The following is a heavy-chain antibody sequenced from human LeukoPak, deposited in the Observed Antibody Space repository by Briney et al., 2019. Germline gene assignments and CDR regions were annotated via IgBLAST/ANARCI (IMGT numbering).Heavy chain of an antibody. CDR1: GFTFSSYD. J-gene: IGHJ4*02. CDR2: IGTAGDT. D-gene: IGHD6-19*01. CDR3: AKVSSGWYVDYFDY. Sequence: GGSLRLSCAASGFTFSSYDMHWVRQATGKGLEWVSAIGTAGDTYYPDSVKGRFTISRDNSKNTLYLQMNSLRAEDTAVYYCAKVSSGWYVDYFDYWGQGTLVTVSS. V-gene: IGHV3-13*01.